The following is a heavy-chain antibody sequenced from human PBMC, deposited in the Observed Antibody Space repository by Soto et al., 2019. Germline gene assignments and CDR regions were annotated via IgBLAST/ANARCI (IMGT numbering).Heavy chain of an antibody. Sequence: GESLKISCAASGFTFSDYYMSWIRQAPGKGLEWVSYISSSSSYTNYADSVKGRFTISRDNAKNSLYLQMNSLRAEDTAVYYCARARMGYSGYDWERTYYFDYWGQGTLVTVSS. V-gene: IGHV3-11*06. J-gene: IGHJ4*02. CDR1: GFTFSDYY. D-gene: IGHD5-12*01. CDR2: ISSSSSYT. CDR3: ARARMGYSGYDWERTYYFDY.